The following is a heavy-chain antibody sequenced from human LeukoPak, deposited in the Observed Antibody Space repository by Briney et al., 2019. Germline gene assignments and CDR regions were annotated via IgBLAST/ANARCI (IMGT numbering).Heavy chain of an antibody. V-gene: IGHV3-7*01. CDR2: VRQGGSLK. CDR1: GFTFSDYY. D-gene: IGHD6-19*01. CDR3: ARDQEAVPAGDH. Sequence: GGSLRVSCAGSGFTFSDYYMSWVRQAPGKGMEWVANVRQGGSLKNYVDSVKGRFTLSRDNTKNSLYLQMNILRVEDTAVYYCARDQEAVPAGDHWGQGTLVIVSS. J-gene: IGHJ4*02.